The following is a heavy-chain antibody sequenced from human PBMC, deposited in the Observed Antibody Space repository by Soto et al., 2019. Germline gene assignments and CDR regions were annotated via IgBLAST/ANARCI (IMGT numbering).Heavy chain of an antibody. CDR2: INPSGGST. CDR1: GYTFTSYY. V-gene: IGHV1-46*01. J-gene: IGHJ6*02. CDR3: ARDRLLAAADYYYYYGMDV. D-gene: IGHD6-13*01. Sequence: ASVKVSCKASGYTFTSYYMHWVRQAPGQGLEWMGIINPSGGSTSYAQKFQGRVTMTRDTSTSTVYMELSSLRFEHTAVYYCARDRLLAAADYYYYYGMDVWGQGTTVTVSS.